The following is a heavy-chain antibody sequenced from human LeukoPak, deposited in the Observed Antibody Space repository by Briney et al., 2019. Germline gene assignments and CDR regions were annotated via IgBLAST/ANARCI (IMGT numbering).Heavy chain of an antibody. Sequence: GGSLRLSCAASGFTFSSYEMSWVRQAPGKGLEWVSYISSSGSNIYYADSVKGRFIISRGNAKNSLYLQMNSLRAEDTAVYYCARDLGYSSGWFSYWGQGTLVTISS. V-gene: IGHV3-48*03. D-gene: IGHD6-19*01. CDR2: ISSSGSNI. J-gene: IGHJ4*02. CDR3: ARDLGYSSGWFSY. CDR1: GFTFSSYE.